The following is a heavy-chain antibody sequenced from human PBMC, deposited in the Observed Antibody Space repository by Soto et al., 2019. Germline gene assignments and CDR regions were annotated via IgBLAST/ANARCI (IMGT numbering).Heavy chain of an antibody. Sequence: SETLSLTFTVSGGSISSDYWSWIRQPPGKGLEWIGYIYYSGSTNYNPSLKSRVTISVDTSKNQFSLKLSSVTAADTAVYYCARMPYGSGSYHLDYWGQGTLVTVSS. J-gene: IGHJ4*02. CDR2: IYYSGST. D-gene: IGHD3-10*01. V-gene: IGHV4-59*01. CDR3: ARMPYGSGSYHLDY. CDR1: GGSISSDY.